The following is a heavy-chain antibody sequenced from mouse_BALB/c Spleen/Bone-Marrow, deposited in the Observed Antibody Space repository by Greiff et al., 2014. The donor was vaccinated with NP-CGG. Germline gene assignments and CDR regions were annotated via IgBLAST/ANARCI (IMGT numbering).Heavy chain of an antibody. CDR3: ARSDGYRAMDY. V-gene: IGHV1-82*01. D-gene: IGHD2-3*01. Sequence: QVQLQQSGPELVKPGVSVKISCKASGYAFSYSWMNWVKQRPGRGLEWIGRIYPGDGDTYYNGKFKGRATLTADKSSSTAYMQLSSLTSVDSAVYFCARSDGYRAMDYWGQGSSVTVSS. CDR2: IYPGDGDT. J-gene: IGHJ4*01. CDR1: GYAFSYSW.